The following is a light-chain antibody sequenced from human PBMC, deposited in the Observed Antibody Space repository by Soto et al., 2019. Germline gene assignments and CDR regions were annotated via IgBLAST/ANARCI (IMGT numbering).Light chain of an antibody. J-gene: IGLJ1*01. Sequence: QSVLTQPPSVSGAPGQRVTLSCTGNSSNLGAGYDVHWYQQLPGAAPKLVIFGNRNRPSGVPERFSGSKSGTSASLAITGLQAEDEADYFCTSPTPGSLYVFGTGTKLTVL. V-gene: IGLV1-40*01. CDR3: TSPTPGSLYV. CDR2: GNR. CDR1: SSNLGAGYD.